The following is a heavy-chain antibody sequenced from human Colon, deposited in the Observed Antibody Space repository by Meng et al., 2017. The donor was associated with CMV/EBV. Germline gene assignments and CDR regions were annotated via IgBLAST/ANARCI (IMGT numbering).Heavy chain of an antibody. V-gene: IGHV3-30*02. CDR3: ANWAGDDRTGYYPN. J-gene: IGHJ4*02. CDR2: IAFDGSKN. CDR1: GFRFSGYG. D-gene: IGHD3-22*01. Sequence: LSLTCAASGFRFSGYGMHWVRQAPGKGLECVAFIAFDGSKNHYADSVKGRFTISRDNSRNMLYLLMNSLRTEDTAVYYCANWAGDDRTGYYPNWGQGTGVTVSS.